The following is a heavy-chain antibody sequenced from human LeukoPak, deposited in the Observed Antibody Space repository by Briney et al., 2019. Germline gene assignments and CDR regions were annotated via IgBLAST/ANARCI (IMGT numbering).Heavy chain of an antibody. CDR1: GFTFSNYW. CDR3: ARVVPAAIAFDY. J-gene: IGHJ4*02. V-gene: IGHV3-7*01. Sequence: GGSLRLSCAASGFTFSNYWMSWVRQAPGKGLEWVANIKQDGSEKYYVDSVKGRFTISRDNAKNSLYLQMKSLRAEDTAVYYCARVVPAAIAFDYWGQGTLVTVSS. CDR2: IKQDGSEK. D-gene: IGHD2-2*01.